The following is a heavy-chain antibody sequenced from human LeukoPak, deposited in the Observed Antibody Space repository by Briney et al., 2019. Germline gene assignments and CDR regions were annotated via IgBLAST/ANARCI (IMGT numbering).Heavy chain of an antibody. CDR3: ARIRGTFYFYYYMDV. V-gene: IGHV4-38-2*02. CDR1: GSSINSGYY. J-gene: IGHJ6*03. CDR2: IYYSGST. Sequence: SETLSLTCTVSGSSINSGYYWGWVRQPPGKGLEWIGTIYYSGSTYYNPSLKSRVTISVDTSKRQFSLKLSSMTAADTAVYYCARIRGTFYFYYYMDVWGKGTTVTVSS. D-gene: IGHD3-3*02.